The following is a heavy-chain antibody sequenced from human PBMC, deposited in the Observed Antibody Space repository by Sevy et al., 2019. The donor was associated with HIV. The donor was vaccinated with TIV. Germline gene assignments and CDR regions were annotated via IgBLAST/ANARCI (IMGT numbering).Heavy chain of an antibody. CDR3: AKDRRVAGSGGMDV. J-gene: IGHJ6*02. Sequence: GGSLRLSCAASGFTFSSYGMHWVRQAPGKGLEWVAVISYDGSNKYYADSVKGRFTISGDNSKNTLYLQMNSLRAEDTAVYYCAKDRRVAGSGGMDVWGQGTTVTVSS. CDR2: ISYDGSNK. D-gene: IGHD6-19*01. V-gene: IGHV3-30*18. CDR1: GFTFSSYG.